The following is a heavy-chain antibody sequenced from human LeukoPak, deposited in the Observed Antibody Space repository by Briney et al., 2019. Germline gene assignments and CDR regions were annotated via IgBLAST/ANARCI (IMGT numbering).Heavy chain of an antibody. Sequence: SVKDSCKASGGTFSSYAISWVRQAPGQGLEWMGRIIPILGIANYAQKFQGRVTITADKSTSTAYMELSSLRSEDTAVYYCARDSSSWYSTEYFQHWGQGTLVTVSS. J-gene: IGHJ1*01. CDR1: GGTFSSYA. V-gene: IGHV1-69*04. CDR2: IIPILGIA. CDR3: ARDSSSWYSTEYFQH. D-gene: IGHD6-13*01.